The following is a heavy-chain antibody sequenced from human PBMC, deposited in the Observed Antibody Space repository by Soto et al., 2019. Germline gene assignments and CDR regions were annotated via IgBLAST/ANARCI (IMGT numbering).Heavy chain of an antibody. CDR2: IRSKAFGGTA. CDR1: GFTFGDYA. J-gene: IGHJ3*02. D-gene: IGHD6-19*01. Sequence: GGSLRLSCTASGFTFGDYAMSWFRQAPGKGLEWVGFIRSKAFGGTAEYAASVKGRLTISRDDSKSIAYLQMNSLKTEDTAVYYCTRACDNSGCNDAFDIWGQGTMVTVSS. CDR3: TRACDNSGCNDAFDI. V-gene: IGHV3-49*03.